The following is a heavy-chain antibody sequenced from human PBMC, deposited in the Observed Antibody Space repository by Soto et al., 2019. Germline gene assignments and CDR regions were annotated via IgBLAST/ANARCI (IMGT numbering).Heavy chain of an antibody. D-gene: IGHD2-2*01. Sequence: EVQLLESGGGLVQPGGSLRLSCAASGFTFSSYAMSWVRQAPGKGLEWVSAISGSGGSTYYADSVKGRFTISRDNSKNTLYLQMNSLRAEDTAVYYCAKPPYRSSTSCPAVPYYFDYWGQGTLVTVSS. CDR2: ISGSGGST. CDR3: AKPPYRSSTSCPAVPYYFDY. CDR1: GFTFSSYA. V-gene: IGHV3-23*01. J-gene: IGHJ4*02.